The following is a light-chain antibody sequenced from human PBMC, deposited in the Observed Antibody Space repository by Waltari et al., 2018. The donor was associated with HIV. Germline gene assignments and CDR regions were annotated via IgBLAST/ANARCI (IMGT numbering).Light chain of an antibody. Sequence: QSALTQPASVSGSPGQSIIISCSGTTYYIGVSYYFSWYQQHPGKAPTLIMYNVRQRPSGISSIFAGSKSANTASLAISGLQADDEAVYPCSSHTPNNTYVVFGGGTKVTVL. J-gene: IGLJ2*01. CDR2: NVR. CDR1: TYYIGVSYY. V-gene: IGLV2-14*03. CDR3: SSHTPNNTYVV.